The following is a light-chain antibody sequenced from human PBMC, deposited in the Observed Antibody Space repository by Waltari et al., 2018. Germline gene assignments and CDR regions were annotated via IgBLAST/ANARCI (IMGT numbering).Light chain of an antibody. CDR1: SGSLSTTSY. J-gene: IGLJ3*02. Sequence: QTVVTQEPSLSVSPGGTVTLTCALSSGSLSTTSYATWYQQTPGQTPRTRVYKANARSSGVPDRFSGSILGTTAALTITGAQADDESDYYCALYMGSGIWVFGGGTRLTVL. V-gene: IGLV8-61*01. CDR2: KAN. CDR3: ALYMGSGIWV.